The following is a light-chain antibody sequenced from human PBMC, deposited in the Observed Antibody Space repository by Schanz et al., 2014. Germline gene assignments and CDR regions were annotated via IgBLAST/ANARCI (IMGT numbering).Light chain of an antibody. J-gene: IGKJ2*01. V-gene: IGKV3-15*01. Sequence: EIVLTQSPATLSLSPGERATLSCRASQNVATNLAWYQQKPGQAPRLLIYGASTRVTGIPGRFSGSGSGTEFTLTINSLQAEDFATYYCQQANSFPRTFGQGTKLEIK. CDR3: QQANSFPRT. CDR2: GAS. CDR1: QNVATN.